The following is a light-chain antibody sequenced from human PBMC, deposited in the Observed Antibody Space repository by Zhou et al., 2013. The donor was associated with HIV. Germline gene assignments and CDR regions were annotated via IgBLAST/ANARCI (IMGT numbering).Light chain of an antibody. CDR1: QSIDGY. V-gene: IGKV1-39*01. Sequence: DIQMTQSPSSLSASVGDRVTISCRASQSIDGYLNWYQQRPGKAPKLLIYTASNLQSGVPSRFSGSGSGTHFTLTITSLQPEDFVTYYCQQCFDAPVTFGQGTRLEI. CDR2: TAS. J-gene: IGKJ5*01. CDR3: QQCFDAPVT.